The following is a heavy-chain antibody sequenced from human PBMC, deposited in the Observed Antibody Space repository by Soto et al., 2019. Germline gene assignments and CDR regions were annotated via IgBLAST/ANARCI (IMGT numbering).Heavy chain of an antibody. J-gene: IGHJ4*02. Sequence: ASVKVSCKASGYTFTGYYMHWVRQAPGQGLEWMGWINPNSGGTNYAQKSQGRVTMTRDTSISTAYMELSRLRSDDTAVYYCARSNIVGALRVYFDYWGQGTLVTVSS. CDR2: INPNSGGT. D-gene: IGHD1-26*01. CDR1: GYTFTGYY. V-gene: IGHV1-2*02. CDR3: ARSNIVGALRVYFDY.